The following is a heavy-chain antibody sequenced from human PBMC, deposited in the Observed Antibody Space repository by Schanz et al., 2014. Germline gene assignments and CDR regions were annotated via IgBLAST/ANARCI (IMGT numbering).Heavy chain of an antibody. Sequence: QVQLVESGGGVVQPGRSLRLSCAASGFTFSSYGMHWVRQAPGKGLEWVAVIWYDGSNEYYADSVKGRFTISRDNSKNTLSLQMNSLRAEDTAVYYCAKDQVTTLSRFGYYYGRDVWGE. CDR3: AKDQVTTLSRFGYYYGRDV. D-gene: IGHD4-4*01. CDR1: GFTFSSYG. J-gene: IGHJ6*02. CDR2: IWYDGSNE. V-gene: IGHV3-33*06.